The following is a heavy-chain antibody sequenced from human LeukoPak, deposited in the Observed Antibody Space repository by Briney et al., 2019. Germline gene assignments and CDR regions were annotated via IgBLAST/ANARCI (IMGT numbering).Heavy chain of an antibody. CDR1: GFTFSSCG. CDR2: ISYDGSNK. V-gene: IGHV3-30*03. CDR3: ARDLRYCSGGNCPATYYFDY. J-gene: IGHJ4*02. D-gene: IGHD2-15*01. Sequence: PGGSLRLSCAASGFTFSSCGMHWVRQAPGKGLEWVAVISYDGSNKYCADSVKGRFTISRDNSKNTLYLQMNSLRAEDTAVYYCARDLRYCSGGNCPATYYFDYWGQGTLVTVSS.